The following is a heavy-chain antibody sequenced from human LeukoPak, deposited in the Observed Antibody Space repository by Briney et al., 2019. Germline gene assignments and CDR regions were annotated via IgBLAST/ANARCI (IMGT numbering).Heavy chain of an antibody. Sequence: GGSLRLSCAASGLTFGRYWLTWVRQAPGKGLEWVANINQDGSESNYVDSVKGRFTISRDNAKSSLYLQMDSLKDEDTAVCHCVGRDCTAAACFASPSNCFAHWGQGSLVTVPS. CDR2: INQDGSES. CDR3: VGRDCTAAACFASPSNCFAH. CDR1: GLTFGRYW. V-gene: IGHV3-7*03. D-gene: IGHD2-8*02. J-gene: IGHJ4*02.